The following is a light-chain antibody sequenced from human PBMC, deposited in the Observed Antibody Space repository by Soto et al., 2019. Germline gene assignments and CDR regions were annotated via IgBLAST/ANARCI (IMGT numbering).Light chain of an antibody. CDR3: QQRSNWLLT. V-gene: IGKV3-11*01. CDR1: QSVSSY. J-gene: IGKJ4*01. Sequence: EIVLTQSPATLSXXXXEXATLSCRAXQSVSSYLAWYQQKPGQAPRLLIYDASNRATGIPARFSGSGSGTDFTLTISSLEPEDFAVYYCQQRSNWLLTFGGGTKVEIK. CDR2: DAS.